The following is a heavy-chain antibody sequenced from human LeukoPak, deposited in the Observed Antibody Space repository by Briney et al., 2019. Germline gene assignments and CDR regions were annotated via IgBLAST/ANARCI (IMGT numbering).Heavy chain of an antibody. Sequence: ASVTVSCRPSGGSFNTYAINWVRQAPGQGLEWMGAIILMFGTSHYAQNFQGRVTITADESTNTVYMELGSLRSEDTAMYYCASRRFGDLLFDYWGQGTLVTVSS. CDR3: ASRRFGDLLFDY. CDR1: GGSFNTYA. J-gene: IGHJ4*02. CDR2: IILMFGTS. D-gene: IGHD3-10*01. V-gene: IGHV1-69*13.